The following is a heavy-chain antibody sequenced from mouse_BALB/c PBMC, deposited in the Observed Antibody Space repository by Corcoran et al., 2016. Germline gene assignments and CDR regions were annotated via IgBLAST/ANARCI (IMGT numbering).Heavy chain of an antibody. V-gene: IGHV1-26*01. D-gene: IGHD1-1*01. J-gene: IGHJ2*01. Sequence: EVQLQQSGPELVKPGASVKISCKASGYSFTGYYMHWVKQSHVKSLEWIVRINPYNGATSYNQNFKDKASLTVDKSSSTAYMELHSLTSEDSAVYYCARGGTVVAKDYWGQGTTLTVSS. CDR2: INPYNGAT. CDR3: ARGGTVVAKDY. CDR1: GYSFTGYY.